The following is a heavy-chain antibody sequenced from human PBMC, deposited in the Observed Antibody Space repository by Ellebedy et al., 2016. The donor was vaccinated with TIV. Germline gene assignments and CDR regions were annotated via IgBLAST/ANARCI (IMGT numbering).Heavy chain of an antibody. Sequence: SETLSLXXAVYGGSFSGYYWSWIRQSPGKGLEWIGEINHSGSSNYNPSLKSRVTISVDTSKNQFSLKLTSVTAADTAVYYCARGTVALQRLEYFDSWGQGTLVTVSS. D-gene: IGHD6-19*01. CDR2: INHSGSS. CDR3: ARGTVALQRLEYFDS. J-gene: IGHJ4*02. CDR1: GGSFSGYY. V-gene: IGHV4-34*01.